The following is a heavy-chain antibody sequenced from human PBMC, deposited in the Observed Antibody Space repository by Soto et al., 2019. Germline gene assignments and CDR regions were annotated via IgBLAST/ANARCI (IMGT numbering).Heavy chain of an antibody. CDR2: INPNSGGT. J-gene: IGHJ6*02. V-gene: IGHV1-2*04. CDR3: AREFPGIGYSYGIPIRRFYGMDV. CDR1: GYTFTGYY. Sequence: QVQLVQSGAEVKKPGASVKVSCKASGYTFTGYYMHWVRQAPGQGLEWMGGINPNSGGTNHPQKLQGCVTMTWDTYIRTAYMELSRLRSDDTAVYYCAREFPGIGYSYGIPIRRFYGMDVWGQGTTVTDSS. D-gene: IGHD5-18*01.